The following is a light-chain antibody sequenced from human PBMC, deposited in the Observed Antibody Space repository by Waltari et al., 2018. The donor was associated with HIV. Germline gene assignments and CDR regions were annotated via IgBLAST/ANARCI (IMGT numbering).Light chain of an antibody. CDR2: GAS. CDR1: RSLNSRH. CDR3: QQSGT. V-gene: IGKV3-20*01. Sequence: TQSPVTLSLSPGERATLSCRASRSLNSRHLAWYQQKPGQTPRLLIYGASSRATGIPDRFNGSGSGTDFTLTIIRLEPDDFAMYYCQQSGTFGQGTRLEIK. J-gene: IGKJ2*01.